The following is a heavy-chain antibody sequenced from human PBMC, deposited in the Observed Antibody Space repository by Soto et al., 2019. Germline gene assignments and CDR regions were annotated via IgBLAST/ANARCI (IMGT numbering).Heavy chain of an antibody. CDR2: ISAYNGNT. V-gene: IGHV1-18*01. D-gene: IGHD6-6*01. CDR1: GYTFTSYG. CDR3: ARPYSSSFGDYYYYMDV. Sequence: ASVKVSCKASGYTFTSYGISWVRQAPGQGLEWMGWISAYNGNTNYAQKLQGRVTMTTDTSTSTAYMELRSLRSDDTAVYYCARPYSSSFGDYYYYMDVWGKGTTVTVSS. J-gene: IGHJ6*03.